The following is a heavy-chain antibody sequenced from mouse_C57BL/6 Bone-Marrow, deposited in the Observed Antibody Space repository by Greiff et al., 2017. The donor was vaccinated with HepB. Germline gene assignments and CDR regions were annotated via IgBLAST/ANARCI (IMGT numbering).Heavy chain of an antibody. V-gene: IGHV1-54*01. CDR1: GYAFTNYL. Sequence: QVQLQQSGAELVRPGTSVKVSCKASGYAFTNYLIEWVKQRPGQGLEWIGVINPGSGGTNYNEKFKGKATLTADKSSSTAYMQLSSLTSEDSAVYFCARSAIYYEYGGFAYWGQGTLVTVSA. D-gene: IGHD2-4*01. CDR2: INPGSGGT. CDR3: ARSAIYYEYGGFAY. J-gene: IGHJ3*01.